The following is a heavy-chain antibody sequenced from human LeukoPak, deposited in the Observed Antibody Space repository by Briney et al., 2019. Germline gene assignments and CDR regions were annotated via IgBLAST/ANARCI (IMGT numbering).Heavy chain of an antibody. Sequence: PGGSLRLSCAASGFTFSSYAMSWVRQAPGKGLEWVSAISGSGGSTYYADSVKGRFTISRDNSKNTLYLQMNSLRAEDTAVYFCAKEGYCSSTSCYVYYGMDVWGQGTTVTVSS. V-gene: IGHV3-23*01. J-gene: IGHJ6*02. CDR2: ISGSGGST. D-gene: IGHD2-2*01. CDR1: GFTFSSYA. CDR3: AKEGYCSSTSCYVYYGMDV.